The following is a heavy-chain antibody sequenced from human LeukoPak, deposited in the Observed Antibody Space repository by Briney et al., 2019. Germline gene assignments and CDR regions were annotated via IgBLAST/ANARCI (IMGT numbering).Heavy chain of an antibody. CDR3: ARDGVDEAHFDL. CDR1: GGSIRTYF. CDR2: IYYSGST. Sequence: SETLSVTSALPGGSIRTYFWWCIRQPPGKGLEWIGYIYYSGSTNYNPSLKSRVTISVDTSKNQFSLKLSSVTAADTAVYYCARDGVDEAHFDLWGRGTLVTVSS. D-gene: IGHD2-8*01. J-gene: IGHJ2*01. V-gene: IGHV4-59*01.